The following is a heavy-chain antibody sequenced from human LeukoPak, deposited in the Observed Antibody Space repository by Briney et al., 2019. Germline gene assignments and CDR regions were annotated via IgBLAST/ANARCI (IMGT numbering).Heavy chain of an antibody. CDR3: ARLVEPRDGYNDFDY. V-gene: IGHV4-61*02. Sequence: SETLSLTCTVSGGSISSGSYYWSWIRQPAGKGLEWIGRIYTSGSTNYNPSLKSRVTISVDTSKNQFSLKLSSVTAADTAVYYCARLVEPRDGYNDFDYWGQGTLVTVSS. CDR2: IYTSGST. CDR1: GGSISSGSYY. J-gene: IGHJ4*02. D-gene: IGHD5-24*01.